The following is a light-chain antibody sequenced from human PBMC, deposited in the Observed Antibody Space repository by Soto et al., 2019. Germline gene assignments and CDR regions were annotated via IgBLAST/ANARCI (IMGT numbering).Light chain of an antibody. Sequence: EIVLTQSPGTLSVSPGERATLSCRASQTVSNYLTWYQQKPGQAPRLLIYDTSKRAAGIPARFSGSGSGTDFTLTISSLEPEDFAVYYCQQHGTSPITFGQGTRLEIK. J-gene: IGKJ5*01. CDR3: QQHGTSPIT. V-gene: IGKV3-11*01. CDR1: QTVSNY. CDR2: DTS.